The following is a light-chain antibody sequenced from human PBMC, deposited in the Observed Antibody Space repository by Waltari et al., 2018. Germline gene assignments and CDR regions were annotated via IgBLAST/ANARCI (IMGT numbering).Light chain of an antibody. J-gene: IGKJ4*01. CDR2: TAS. CDR3: QQSHSTPRLT. CDR1: QSINTY. Sequence: DIQMTQSPSSLSASVGDRVTITCQASQSINTYLNWYQQKPGKAPKLLIYTASSLQSGVPSRFSGSGSGTDFSLTISSLQPEDFATYYCQQSHSTPRLTFGGGTKVEIK. V-gene: IGKV1-39*01.